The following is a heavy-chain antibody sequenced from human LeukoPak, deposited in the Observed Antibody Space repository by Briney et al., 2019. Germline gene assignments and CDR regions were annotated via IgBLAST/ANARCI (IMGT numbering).Heavy chain of an antibody. V-gene: IGHV3-21*01. CDR2: IRISSSYI. Sequence: GGSLRLSCAASGFTFSSYSRNWVRQAPGKGLEGVSSIRISSSYIYYADSVKRRLTISRDNAKNSLYLQMNSLRAEDTAVYYCARLDGDYYDSSGYHTLFDYWGQGTLVTVSS. J-gene: IGHJ4*02. D-gene: IGHD3-22*01. CDR3: ARLDGDYYDSSGYHTLFDY. CDR1: GFTFSSYS.